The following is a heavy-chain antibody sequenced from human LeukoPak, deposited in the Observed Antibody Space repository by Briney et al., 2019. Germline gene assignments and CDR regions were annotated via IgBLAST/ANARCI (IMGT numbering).Heavy chain of an antibody. Sequence: GGSLRLSCAVSGFTFSSYAMAWVSQAPGKGLEWVSDISDSGGNTYYADSVKGRFTVTRENSKNTLYLQMKSLRAEDTAVYYCAKDSGSFDVWGQGTLVTVSS. J-gene: IGHJ4*02. CDR1: GFTFSSYA. V-gene: IGHV3-23*01. CDR3: AKDSGSFDV. D-gene: IGHD1-26*01. CDR2: ISDSGGNT.